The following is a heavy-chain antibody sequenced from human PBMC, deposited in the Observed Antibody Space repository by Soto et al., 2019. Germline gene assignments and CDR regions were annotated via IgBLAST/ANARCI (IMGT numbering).Heavy chain of an antibody. D-gene: IGHD6-19*01. CDR3: ARAAGYSSGIDAFDI. CDR2: IGTVVDT. V-gene: IGHV3-13*01. CDR1: GFTFINYN. Sequence: EVQLVESGGGLVQPGGSLRLSCAASGFTFINYNIHWVRQATGKVLEWISAIGTVVDTYYPGSGKGRFTISRENAKNSLYLPMNSLRAGDTAVYYCARAAGYSSGIDAFDIWGQGTMVTVSS. J-gene: IGHJ3*02.